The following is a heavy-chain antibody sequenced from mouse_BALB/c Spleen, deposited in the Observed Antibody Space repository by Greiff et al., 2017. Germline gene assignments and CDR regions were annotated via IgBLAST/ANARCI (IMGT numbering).Heavy chain of an antibody. Sequence: EVKLMESGPGLVKPSQSLSLTCTVTGYSITSDYAWNWIRQFPGNKLEWMGYISYSGSTSYNPSLKSRISITRDTSKNQFFLQLNSVTTEDTATYYCAREGADYGNPYAMDYWGQGTSVTVSS. J-gene: IGHJ4*01. D-gene: IGHD2-1*01. CDR3: AREGADYGNPYAMDY. CDR2: ISYSGST. V-gene: IGHV3-2*02. CDR1: GYSITSDYA.